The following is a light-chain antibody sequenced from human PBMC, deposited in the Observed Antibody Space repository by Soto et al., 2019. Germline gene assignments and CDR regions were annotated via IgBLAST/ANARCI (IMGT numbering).Light chain of an antibody. Sequence: EIVMTQSPATLSVSPGERVSLSCRASQSVSSNVAWYQPKLGQSPRLLMFAASTRATGIPARFSGSGSGIEFTLTISSRQSEYFAVYYWHQYNDWAPRYPFGQGTKLEIK. CDR2: AAS. J-gene: IGKJ2*01. V-gene: IGKV3-15*01. CDR1: QSVSSN. CDR3: HQYNDWAPRYP.